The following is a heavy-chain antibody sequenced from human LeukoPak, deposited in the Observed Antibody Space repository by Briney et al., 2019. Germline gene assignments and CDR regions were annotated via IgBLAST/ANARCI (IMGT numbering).Heavy chain of an antibody. Sequence: PGGSLRLSCAASGFTFSSYAMSWVRQAPGKGLEWVANIKQDGSEKYYVDSVRGRFTISRDNPKNTVYVQVNSLRTEDTAVYYCARFGRYCSGDSCYVEPTDYWGQGTLVTVSS. V-gene: IGHV3-7*01. CDR3: ARFGRYCSGDSCYVEPTDY. CDR1: GFTFSSYA. CDR2: IKQDGSEK. D-gene: IGHD2-15*01. J-gene: IGHJ4*02.